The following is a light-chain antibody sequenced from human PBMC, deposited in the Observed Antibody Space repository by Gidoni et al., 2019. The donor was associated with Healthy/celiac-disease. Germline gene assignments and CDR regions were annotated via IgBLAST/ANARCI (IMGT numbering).Light chain of an antibody. CDR1: QSVRSN. CDR3: QQDNNWPT. Sequence: EIVMTQSPATLSVSPGDRATLSCRASQSVRSNLAWFQQKPGQAPRLLIYGASTRATGMPGRFSGSGSGTEFTLTISSLQSEDFAVYYCQQDNNWPTFGQGTKREIK. J-gene: IGKJ2*01. CDR2: GAS. V-gene: IGKV3-15*01.